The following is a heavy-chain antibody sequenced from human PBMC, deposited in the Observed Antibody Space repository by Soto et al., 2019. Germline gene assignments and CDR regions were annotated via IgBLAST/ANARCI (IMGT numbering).Heavy chain of an antibody. Sequence: QVQLQQWGAGLLKPSETLSLTCAVYGGSFSGYYWSWICQPPGKGLEWIGEINHSGSTNYNPSLKSRVTISVDTSKNQFSLKLSSVTAADTAVYYCARNWANASNYYDSSGDPFCFDYWGQGTLVTVSS. V-gene: IGHV4-34*01. D-gene: IGHD3-22*01. J-gene: IGHJ4*02. CDR3: ARNWANASNYYDSSGDPFCFDY. CDR2: INHSGST. CDR1: GGSFSGYY.